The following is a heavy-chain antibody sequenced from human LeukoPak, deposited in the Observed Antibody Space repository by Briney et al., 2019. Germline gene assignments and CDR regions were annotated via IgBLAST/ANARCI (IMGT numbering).Heavy chain of an antibody. CDR3: ARGRYNSDHFDY. D-gene: IGHD1-1*01. CDR2: VYYSGST. CDR1: GGSIRSYY. J-gene: IGHJ4*02. Sequence: PSETLSLTCTVSGGSIRSYYWSWIRQPPGKGLEWIGHVYYSGSTDYNPSLKSRVTISVDTSKNQFSLRLSSGTAADTAVYYCARGRYNSDHFDYWGQGTLVTVSS. V-gene: IGHV4-59*01.